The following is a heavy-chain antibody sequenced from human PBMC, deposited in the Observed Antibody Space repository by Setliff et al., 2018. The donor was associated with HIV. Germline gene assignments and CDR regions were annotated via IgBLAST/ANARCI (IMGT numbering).Heavy chain of an antibody. V-gene: IGHV4-39*01. J-gene: IGHJ4*02. D-gene: IGHD2-8*01. CDR3: ARLKLSGVIDY. CDR2: IYYGGST. CDR1: GGSISSSSYY. Sequence: SETLSLTCTVSGGSISSSSYYWGWIRQPPGKGLEWIGSIYYGGSTYYNPSLKSRVTISVDGSKNQLSLKLSSVTAADTAVYYCARLKLSGVIDYWGQGTLVTVSS.